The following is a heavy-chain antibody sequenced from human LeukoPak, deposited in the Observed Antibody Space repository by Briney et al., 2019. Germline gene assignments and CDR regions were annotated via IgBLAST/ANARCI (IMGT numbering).Heavy chain of an antibody. Sequence: GGSLRLSCAASGFTVNDYYMSWVRQAPGKGLEWVSIIYSGGITSYADSVKGRFTISRDNSKKKLYLQMNSLRAEDTAVYYCAKGYYGSGTYGWFDPWGQGTLVTVSS. J-gene: IGHJ5*02. V-gene: IGHV3-53*01. CDR2: IYSGGIT. CDR3: AKGYYGSGTYGWFDP. CDR1: GFTVNDYY. D-gene: IGHD3-10*01.